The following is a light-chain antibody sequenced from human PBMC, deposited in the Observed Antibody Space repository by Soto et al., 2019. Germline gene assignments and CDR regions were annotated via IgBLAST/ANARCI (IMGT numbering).Light chain of an antibody. J-gene: IGLJ1*01. CDR3: AAWDDSLSGYV. V-gene: IGLV1-47*01. CDR1: LSNIGSNY. Sequence: QAVVTQPPSASGTPGQRVTISCSGGLSNIGSNYLYWYQQLPGTAPKLLIYRTNQRPSGVPDRFSGSKSGTSASLAITGLRSEDKADYYCAAWDDSLSGYVFGSGTKLTVL. CDR2: RTN.